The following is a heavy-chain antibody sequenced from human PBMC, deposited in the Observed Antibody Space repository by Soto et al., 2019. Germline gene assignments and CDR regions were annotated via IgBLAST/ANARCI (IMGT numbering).Heavy chain of an antibody. CDR2: IYHTGST. CDR3: ARDYRTPSGGMDV. Sequence: SETLSLTCTVSGDSISRGFYYWSWIRQHPGKGLEWIGNIYHTGSTDFNPSLKSRLTMSVDTYKNQFSLRLTSVTAADTAVYFCARDYRTPSGGMDVWGQGTTVTVSS. D-gene: IGHD3-16*02. V-gene: IGHV4-30-4*01. CDR1: GDSISRGFYY. J-gene: IGHJ6*02.